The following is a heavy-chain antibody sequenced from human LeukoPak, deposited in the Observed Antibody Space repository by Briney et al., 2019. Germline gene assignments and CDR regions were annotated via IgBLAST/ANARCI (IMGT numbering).Heavy chain of an antibody. CDR1: GFTFDDYA. Sequence: GRSLRLSCAASGFTFDDYAMHWVRQAPGKRLEWVSGISWNSGSIGYADSVKGRFTISRDNAKNSLYLQMNSLRAEDTALYYCAKALLHYDILTGPDYCGQGTLVTVSS. CDR3: AKALLHYDILTGPDY. V-gene: IGHV3-9*01. J-gene: IGHJ4*02. CDR2: ISWNSGSI. D-gene: IGHD3-9*01.